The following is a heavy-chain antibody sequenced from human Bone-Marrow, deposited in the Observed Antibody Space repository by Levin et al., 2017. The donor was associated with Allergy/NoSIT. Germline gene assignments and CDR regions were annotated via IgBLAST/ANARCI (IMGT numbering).Heavy chain of an antibody. CDR3: AGEARVAVAGSSGVY. CDR1: GFTFSSYS. CDR2: ISSSSSTI. V-gene: IGHV3-48*02. J-gene: IGHJ4*02. Sequence: SCAASGFTFSSYSMNWVRQAPGKGLEWVSYISSSSSTIYYADSVKGRFTISRDNAKNSLYLQMNSLRDEDTAVYYCAGEARVAVAGSSGVYWGQGTLVTVSS. D-gene: IGHD6-19*01.